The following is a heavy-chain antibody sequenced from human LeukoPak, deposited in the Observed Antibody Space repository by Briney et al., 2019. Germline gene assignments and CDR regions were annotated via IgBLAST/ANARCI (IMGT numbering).Heavy chain of an antibody. J-gene: IGHJ3*02. D-gene: IGHD6-13*01. V-gene: IGHV3-23*01. Sequence: GGSLRLSCAASGFTFSSYGMHWVRQAPGKGLEWVSAISGSGGSTYYADSVKGRFTISRDNSKNTLYLQMNSLRAEDTAVYYCAKGARRALGYSSSILDAFDIWGQGTMVTVSS. CDR2: ISGSGGST. CDR3: AKGARRALGYSSSILDAFDI. CDR1: GFTFSSYG.